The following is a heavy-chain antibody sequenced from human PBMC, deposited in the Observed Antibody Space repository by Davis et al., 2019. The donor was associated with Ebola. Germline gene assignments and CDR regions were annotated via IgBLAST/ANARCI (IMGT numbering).Heavy chain of an antibody. Sequence: GESLKISCTASGFMFPSYAMTWVRQAPGKGLEWVSAISGSGGSTYYADSVKGRFTISRDNSKNTLYLQMNSLRAEDTAVYYCAKAGGRVYWGQGTLVTVSS. CDR1: GFMFPSYA. J-gene: IGHJ4*02. CDR2: ISGSGGST. D-gene: IGHD4-23*01. CDR3: AKAGGRVY. V-gene: IGHV3-23*01.